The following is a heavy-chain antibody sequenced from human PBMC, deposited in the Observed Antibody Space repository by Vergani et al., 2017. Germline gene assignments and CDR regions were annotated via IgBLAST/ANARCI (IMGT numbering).Heavy chain of an antibody. D-gene: IGHD4-17*01. J-gene: IGHJ4*02. CDR3: TTEGRATVTSLDF. V-gene: IGHV3-15*01. CDR2: IKSKTDGGTT. Sequence: EVQLLESGGGLVQPGGSLRLSCAASGFTFSSYAMSWVRQAPGKGLEWVGHIKSKTDGGTTDYGAPVKGRFTISRDDSKKTLYLQMNSLKTEDTAVYYCTTEGRATVTSLDFWGQGTLVTVSS. CDR1: GFTFSSYA.